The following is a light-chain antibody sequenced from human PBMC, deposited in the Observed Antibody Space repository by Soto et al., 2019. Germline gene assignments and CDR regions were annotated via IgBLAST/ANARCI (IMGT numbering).Light chain of an antibody. CDR2: DNN. CDR1: SSNIGNNY. J-gene: IGLJ2*01. Sequence: QSALTQPPSVSAAPGQKVTISCSGSSSNIGNNYVSWYQQLPGTAPKLLIYDNNKRPSGIPDRFSGSKSGTSATLGITGLQTGDEADYYWGTWDSSLSAGVFGGGTQLTVL. V-gene: IGLV1-51*01. CDR3: GTWDSSLSAGV.